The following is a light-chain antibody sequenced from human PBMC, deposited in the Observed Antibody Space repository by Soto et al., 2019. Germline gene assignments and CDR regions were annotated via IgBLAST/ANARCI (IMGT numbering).Light chain of an antibody. V-gene: IGLV2-14*01. CDR1: RSDVGGYNY. J-gene: IGLJ1*01. Sequence: SVRTQRASVACCTGQSITISCTGTRSDVGGYNYVSWYQQHPGKAPKLMIYEVSNRPSGVSNRFSGSKSGNTASLTISGLQAEDEADYYCSSYTSSRTLYVLGTGTKVTVL. CDR3: SSYTSSRTLYV. CDR2: EVS.